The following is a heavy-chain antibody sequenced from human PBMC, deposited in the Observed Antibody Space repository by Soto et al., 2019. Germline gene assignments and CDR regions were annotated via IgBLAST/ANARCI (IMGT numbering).Heavy chain of an antibody. D-gene: IGHD3-3*01. V-gene: IGHV3-30-3*01. Sequence: QVQLVESGGGVVQPGRSLRLSCAASGFTFSTYAMHWVRQAPGKGLEWVAAISYDGSNKYYADSVKGRFTISRDNSKNTLYLQINGLRVDDTAVNYCAREQRGYYDYWGQGTLVTGSS. J-gene: IGHJ4*02. CDR2: ISYDGSNK. CDR1: GFTFSTYA. CDR3: AREQRGYYDY.